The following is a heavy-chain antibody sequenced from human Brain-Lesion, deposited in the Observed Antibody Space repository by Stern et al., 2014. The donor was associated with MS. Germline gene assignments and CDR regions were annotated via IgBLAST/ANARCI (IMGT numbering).Heavy chain of an antibody. CDR1: GGSVSSTSYA. CDR3: AGEEDIRYCSGGSCTGNWFDP. Sequence: QVQLQESGPGLVKPSETLSLTCTVAGGSVSSTSYAWAWIRQPPGKGLEWIGTIYYSGNPYSSPSPKSRTPISLDTSKNPFFLPLRSVPAADTAVYYCAGEEDIRYCSGGSCTGNWFDPWGQGTLVTVSS. D-gene: IGHD2-15*01. V-gene: IGHV4-39*01. J-gene: IGHJ5*02. CDR2: IYYSGNP.